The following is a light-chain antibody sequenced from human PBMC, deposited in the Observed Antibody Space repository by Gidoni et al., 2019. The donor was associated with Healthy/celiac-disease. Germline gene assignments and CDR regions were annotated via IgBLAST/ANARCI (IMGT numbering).Light chain of an antibody. CDR3: QQYSGT. V-gene: IGKV3-20*01. Sequence: EIVLTPSPGTLSLASGERATLSCRASQSVSSSYLAWYQQKPGQAPRLLIYGASSRATGIPDRFSGSGSGTDFTLTISRLEPEDFAVYYCQQYSGTFGQGTRLEIK. CDR1: QSVSSSY. CDR2: GAS. J-gene: IGKJ5*01.